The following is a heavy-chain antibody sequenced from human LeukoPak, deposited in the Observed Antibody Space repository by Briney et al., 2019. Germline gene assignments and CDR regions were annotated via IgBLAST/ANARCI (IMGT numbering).Heavy chain of an antibody. CDR1: GFTFSSYG. V-gene: IGHV3-48*01. CDR2: ISSSSSTI. CDR3: ARDSYGYTSTWNW. J-gene: IGHJ4*02. Sequence: PGGSLRLSCAASGFTFSSYGMNWVRQAPGKGLEWVSYISSSSSTIYYADSVKGRFTISRDNAKNSLYLQMNSLRAEDTAVYYCARDSYGYTSTWNWWGQGTLVTVSS. D-gene: IGHD6-13*01.